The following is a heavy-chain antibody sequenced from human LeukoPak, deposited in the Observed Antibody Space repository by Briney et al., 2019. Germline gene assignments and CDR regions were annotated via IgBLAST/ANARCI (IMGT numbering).Heavy chain of an antibody. V-gene: IGHV4-38-2*01. CDR3: ARIIAAAGRVDY. Sequence: SETLSLTCAVSGYSISSGYYWGWIRQPPGKGLEWIGSIYHSGSTYYNPSLKSRVTISVDTAKNQFSLKLSSLTAADTAVYYCARIIAAAGRVDYWGQGTLVTVSS. CDR1: GYSISSGYY. D-gene: IGHD6-13*01. J-gene: IGHJ4*02. CDR2: IYHSGST.